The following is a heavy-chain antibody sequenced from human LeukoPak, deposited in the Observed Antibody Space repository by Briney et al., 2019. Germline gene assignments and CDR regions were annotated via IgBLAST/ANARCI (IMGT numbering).Heavy chain of an antibody. D-gene: IGHD5-12*01. CDR1: GGSISSSSYY. CDR3: ARDVATGHWYFDL. Sequence: SETLSLTCTVSGGSISSSSYYWGWIRQPPGKGLEWIGSIYYSGSTYYNPSLKSRVTISVDTSKNQFSLKLSSVTAADTAVYYCARDVATGHWYFDLWGRGTLVTVSS. CDR2: IYYSGST. V-gene: IGHV4-39*07. J-gene: IGHJ2*01.